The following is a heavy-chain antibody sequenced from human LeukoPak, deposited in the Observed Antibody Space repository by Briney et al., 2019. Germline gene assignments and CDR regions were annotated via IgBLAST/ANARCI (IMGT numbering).Heavy chain of an antibody. CDR3: ARVCDVAVAGSCAFDI. J-gene: IGHJ3*02. CDR2: IIPIFGTA. Sequence: SVKVSCKASGGTYSSYAISWVRQAPGQGLEWMGGIIPIFGTANYAQKFQGRVTITTDESTSTAYMELSSLRSEDTAVYYCARVCDVAVAGSCAFDIWGQGTMVTVSS. CDR1: GGTYSSYA. V-gene: IGHV1-69*05. D-gene: IGHD6-19*01.